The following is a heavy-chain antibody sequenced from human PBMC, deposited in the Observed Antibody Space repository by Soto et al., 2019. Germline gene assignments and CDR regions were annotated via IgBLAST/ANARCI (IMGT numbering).Heavy chain of an antibody. CDR1: GFTFSSYA. J-gene: IGHJ4*02. D-gene: IGHD4-17*01. V-gene: IGHV3-30-3*01. CDR3: ARVRSVSTVTTEFDY. Sequence: QVQLVESGGGVVQPGRSLRLSCAASGFTFSSYAMHWVRQAPGKGLEWVAVISYDGSNKYYADSVKGRFTISRDNSKNTLYLQMNSLRAEDTAVYHCARVRSVSTVTTEFDYWGQGTLVTVSS. CDR2: ISYDGSNK.